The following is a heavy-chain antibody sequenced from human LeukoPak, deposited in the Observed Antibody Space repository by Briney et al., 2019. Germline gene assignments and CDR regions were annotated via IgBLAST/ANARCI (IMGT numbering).Heavy chain of an antibody. CDR1: GFMFSYYW. Sequence: GGSLRLSCAASGFMFSYYWMSWVRQAPGKGLEWVANIKEDGSDKYYVDSVKGRFTISRHNAENSLYLQMNSLRAEDTAVYYCARYDGGVAIDYWGQGTLVTVSS. D-gene: IGHD3-16*01. CDR3: ARYDGGVAIDY. CDR2: IKEDGSDK. J-gene: IGHJ4*02. V-gene: IGHV3-7*01.